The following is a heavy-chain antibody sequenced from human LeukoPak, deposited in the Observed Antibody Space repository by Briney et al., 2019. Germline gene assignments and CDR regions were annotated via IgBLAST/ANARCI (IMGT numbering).Heavy chain of an antibody. CDR3: ARDEGGLTSYGSSPLDY. D-gene: IGHD5-18*01. Sequence: GGSLRLSCAASGFTLSTYGMNLVRQARGRGLEWVANIKQDESEKYCVDSVKARFTISRDNAQPSLYLQMNSLRAEDTAVYYCARDEGGLTSYGSSPLDYWGQGTLVTVSS. J-gene: IGHJ4*02. V-gene: IGHV3-7*01. CDR1: GFTLSTYG. CDR2: IKQDESEK.